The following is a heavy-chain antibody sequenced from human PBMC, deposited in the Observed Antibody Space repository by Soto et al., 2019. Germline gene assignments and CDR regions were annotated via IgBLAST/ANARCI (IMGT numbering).Heavy chain of an antibody. J-gene: IGHJ6*02. D-gene: IGHD3-10*01. V-gene: IGHV5-51*01. Sequence: GESLKISCKGSGYSFTSYWIGWVRQMPGKGLEWMGIIYPGDSDTRYSPSFQGQVTISADKSISTAYLQWSSLKASDTAMYYCASAITMVRGVIRSDYYYYGMDVWGQGTTVT. CDR2: IYPGDSDT. CDR1: GYSFTSYW. CDR3: ASAITMVRGVIRSDYYYYGMDV.